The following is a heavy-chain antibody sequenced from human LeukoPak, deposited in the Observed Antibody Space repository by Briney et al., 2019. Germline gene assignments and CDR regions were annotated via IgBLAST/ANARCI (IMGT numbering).Heavy chain of an antibody. CDR1: GGSISSSSYY. J-gene: IGHJ6*03. CDR2: IYYSGST. Sequence: SETLSLTCTVSGGSISSSSYYWGWIRQPPGKGLEWIGSIYYSGSTYYNPSLKSRVTISVDTSKNQFSLKLSSVTAADTAVYYCARLPNGYYDFWSGDYYYYYMDVWGKGTTVTVSS. CDR3: ARLPNGYYDFWSGDYYYYYMDV. V-gene: IGHV4-39*01. D-gene: IGHD3-3*01.